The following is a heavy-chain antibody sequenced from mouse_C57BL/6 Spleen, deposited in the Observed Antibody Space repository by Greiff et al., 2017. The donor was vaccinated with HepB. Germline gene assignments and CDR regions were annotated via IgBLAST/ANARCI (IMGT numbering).Heavy chain of an antibody. CDR3: ARRGDRYYFDY. J-gene: IGHJ2*01. Sequence: EVQGVESGGGLVQPGGSLKLSCAASGFTFSDYGMAWVRQAPRKGPEWVAFISNLAYSIYYADTVTGRFTISRENAKNTLYLEMSSLRSEDTAMYYCARRGDRYYFDYWGQGTTLTVSS. CDR2: ISNLAYSI. D-gene: IGHD2-13*01. CDR1: GFTFSDYG. V-gene: IGHV5-15*01.